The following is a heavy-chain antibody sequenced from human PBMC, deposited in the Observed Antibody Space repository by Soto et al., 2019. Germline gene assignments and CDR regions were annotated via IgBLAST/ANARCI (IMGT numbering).Heavy chain of an antibody. CDR1: GGSISSGGYY. V-gene: IGHV4-31*03. CDR2: IYYSGST. Sequence: QVQLQESGPGLVKPSQTLSLTCTVSGGSISSGGYYWSWIRQHPGKGLEWIGYIYYSGSTYYNPSLKRRVTISVDTFKNQFSMKLSSVTAAFTGVYYCASYGMGGGNWFDPWGQGTLVTVSS. D-gene: IGHD3-16*01. J-gene: IGHJ5*02. CDR3: ASYGMGGGNWFDP.